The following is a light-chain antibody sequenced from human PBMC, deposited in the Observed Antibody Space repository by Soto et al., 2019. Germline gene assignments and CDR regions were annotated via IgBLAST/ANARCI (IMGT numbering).Light chain of an antibody. V-gene: IGLV2-8*01. J-gene: IGLJ3*02. CDR3: TSYVGSNIWV. Sequence: QSTLTQPPSASGSPGQSVTISCTGTSSDVGAYKYVSWYQQYPGKAPKLMISEVSKRPSGVPDRFSGSKSGNTASLTVSGLQAEDEADYYCTSYVGSNIWVFGGGTQLTVL. CDR2: EVS. CDR1: SSDVGAYKY.